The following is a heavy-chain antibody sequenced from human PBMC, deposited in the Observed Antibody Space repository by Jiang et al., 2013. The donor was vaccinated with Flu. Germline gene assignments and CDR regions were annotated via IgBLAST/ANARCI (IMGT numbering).Heavy chain of an antibody. CDR3: ATEPLGYCSSTSCYSRRPFDY. D-gene: IGHD2-2*01. CDR1: YSFTSYW. CDR2: IDPSDSYT. V-gene: IGHV5-10-1*01. J-gene: IGHJ4*02. Sequence: YSFTSYWISWVRQMPGKGLEWMGRIDPSDSYTNYSPSFQGHVTISADKSISTAYLQWSSLKASDTAMYYCATEPLGYCSSTSCYSRRPFDYWGQGTLVTVSS.